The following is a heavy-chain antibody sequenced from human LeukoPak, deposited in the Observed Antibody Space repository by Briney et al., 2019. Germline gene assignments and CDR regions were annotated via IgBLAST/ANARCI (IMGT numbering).Heavy chain of an antibody. CDR1: GGSISSYY. D-gene: IGHD4-17*01. CDR2: IYYSGST. Sequence: SETLSLTCTVSGGSISSYYWSWIRQPPGKGLEWIGYIYYSGSTNYNPSLKSRVTISVDTSKNQFSLKLSSVTAADTAVYYCARHTVTTSFNYWGQGTLVTVSS. V-gene: IGHV4-59*01. J-gene: IGHJ4*02. CDR3: ARHTVTTSFNY.